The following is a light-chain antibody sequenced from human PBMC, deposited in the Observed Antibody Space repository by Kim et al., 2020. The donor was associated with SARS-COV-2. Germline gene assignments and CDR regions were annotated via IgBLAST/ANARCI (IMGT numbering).Light chain of an antibody. CDR1: QTVLHRSNNKNY. V-gene: IGKV4-1*01. CDR2: WAS. CDR3: QQYYSSPLT. Sequence: DVVMTQSPDSLAVSLGERVTINCKSSQTVLHRSNNKNYLAWYKQNPGQPPKLLIYWASTRQSGVPDRFSGSGSATEFTLTISSLQAEDVAVYYCQQYYSSPLTFGGGTKVDIK. J-gene: IGKJ4*02.